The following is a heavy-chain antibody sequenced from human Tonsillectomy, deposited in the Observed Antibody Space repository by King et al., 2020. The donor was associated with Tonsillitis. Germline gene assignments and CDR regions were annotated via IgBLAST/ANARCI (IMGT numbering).Heavy chain of an antibody. D-gene: IGHD2-15*01. J-gene: IGHJ5*02. Sequence: VQLQESGPGLVKPSETLSLTCTVSGGSISSYYWSWIRQPPGKGLEWIGYIYYSGSTNYNPSLKSRVTISVDTSKNQFSLKLSAVPAADTAVYYCARVHGSCGPYWFDPWGQGTLVTVSS. CDR3: ARVHGSCGPYWFDP. CDR2: IYYSGST. CDR1: GGSISSYY. V-gene: IGHV4-59*01.